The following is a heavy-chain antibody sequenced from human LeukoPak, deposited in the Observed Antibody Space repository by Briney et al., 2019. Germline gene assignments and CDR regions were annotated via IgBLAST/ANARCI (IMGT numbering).Heavy chain of an antibody. D-gene: IGHD3-10*01. CDR1: GFTFSSYG. CDR3: ARDYHGSGTYFGNFDY. J-gene: IGHJ4*02. Sequence: GGSLRLSCAASGFTFSSYGMHWVRQAPGKGLEWVAFIRYDGSNKYYADSVKGRFTISRDNSKNTLYLQMNSLRAEDTAVYYCARDYHGSGTYFGNFDYWGQGTLVTVSS. V-gene: IGHV3-30*02. CDR2: IRYDGSNK.